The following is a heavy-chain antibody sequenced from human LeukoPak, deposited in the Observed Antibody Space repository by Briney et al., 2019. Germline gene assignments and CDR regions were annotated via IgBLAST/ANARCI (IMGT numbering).Heavy chain of an antibody. V-gene: IGHV3-23*01. Sequence: PGGSLRLPCAASGFTFNKYEMSWVRQAPGKGLEWVSLISGSGAGTYYADSVKGRFTISRDNSKYTLYLQMNSLRAEDTAIYYCAQGGWLDDWGQGTLVIVSS. J-gene: IGHJ5*02. CDR3: AQGGWLDD. CDR1: GFTFNKYE. CDR2: ISGSGAGT.